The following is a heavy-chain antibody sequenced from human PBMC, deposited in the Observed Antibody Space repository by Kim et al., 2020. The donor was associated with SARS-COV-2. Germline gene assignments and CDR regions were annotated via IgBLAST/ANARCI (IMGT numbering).Heavy chain of an antibody. J-gene: IGHJ4*02. CDR3: ARHRSSSWYFSV. CDR1: GGSISSSSYY. V-gene: IGHV4-39*01. D-gene: IGHD6-13*01. Sequence: SETLSLTCTVSGGSISSSSYYWGWIRQPPGKGLEWIGSIYYSGSTYYNPSLKSRVTISVDTSKNQFSLKLSSVTAADTAVYYCARHRSSSWYFSVWGQGTLVTVSS. CDR2: IYYSGST.